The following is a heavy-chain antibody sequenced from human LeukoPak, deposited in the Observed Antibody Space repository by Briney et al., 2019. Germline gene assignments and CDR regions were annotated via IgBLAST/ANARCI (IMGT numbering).Heavy chain of an antibody. D-gene: IGHD6-13*01. J-gene: IGHJ6*02. CDR3: ARDRQQSPPPSSYYYSGMDV. CDR1: GGTFSSYA. Sequence: SVKVSCKPSGGTFSSYAISWVRQAPGQGLEWMGGIIPIFGTANYAQKFQGRVTITTDESTSTAYMELSSLRSEDTAVYYCARDRQQSPPPSSYYYSGMDVWGQGTTVTVSS. V-gene: IGHV1-69*05. CDR2: IIPIFGTA.